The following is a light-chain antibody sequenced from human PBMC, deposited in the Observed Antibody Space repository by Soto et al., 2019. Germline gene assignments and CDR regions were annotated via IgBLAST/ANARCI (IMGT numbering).Light chain of an antibody. V-gene: IGKV3-15*01. J-gene: IGKJ1*01. CDR1: QSVGSN. CDR2: GAS. CDR3: QQYNERPPWT. Sequence: DIVMTQSPATLSVSPGERATLSCRASQSVGSNVAWYQQKPGQAPRLLIYGASSRATGIPARVSGSGSVTHFTLTSSSLQSDDVGVYYCQQYNERPPWTFGQGTKVEIK.